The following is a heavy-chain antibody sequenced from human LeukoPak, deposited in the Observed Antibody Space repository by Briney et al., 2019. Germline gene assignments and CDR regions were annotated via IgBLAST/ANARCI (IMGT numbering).Heavy chain of an antibody. V-gene: IGHV3-23*01. CDR3: AKDGGLGRIKSFVC. CDR2: ISGSGGSI. CDR1: GFTFSSYA. J-gene: IGHJ4*02. Sequence: GGSLRLSCAASGFTFSSYAMSWVRQAPGKGLEWVSAISGSGGSIYYADSVKGRFTISRDNSKNTLYLQMNSLRAEDTAVYYCAKDGGLGRIKSFVCWGQGDLVTASS. D-gene: IGHD3-16*01.